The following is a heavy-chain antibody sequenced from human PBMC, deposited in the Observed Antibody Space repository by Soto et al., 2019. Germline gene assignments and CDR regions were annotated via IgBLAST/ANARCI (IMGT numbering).Heavy chain of an antibody. V-gene: IGHV3-23*01. Sequence: GGSLRLSCAASGFTFSSYALVWVRQAPGKGLEWVSTIMVSGGSTYYADSVKGRFTISRDKSRNSLYLQMNNLRAEDTAIYYCAKDRNYYDSSGFDFWGQGTLVTVSS. CDR3: AKDRNYYDSSGFDF. J-gene: IGHJ4*02. D-gene: IGHD3-22*01. CDR2: IMVSGGST. CDR1: GFTFSSYA.